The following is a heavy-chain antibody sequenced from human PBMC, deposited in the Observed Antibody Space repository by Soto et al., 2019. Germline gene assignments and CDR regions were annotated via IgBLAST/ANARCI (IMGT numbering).Heavy chain of an antibody. CDR2: IIPILGIA. CDR1: GYTFTNYD. V-gene: IGHV1-69*04. CDR3: ARGLSHFDWLRSPFDY. J-gene: IGHJ4*02. Sequence: GASVKVSCKASGYTFTNYDISWVRQAPGQGLEWMGRIIPILGIANYAQKFQGRVTITADKSTSTAYMELSSLRSEDTAVYYCARGLSHFDWLRSPFDYWGQGTLVTVSS. D-gene: IGHD3-9*01.